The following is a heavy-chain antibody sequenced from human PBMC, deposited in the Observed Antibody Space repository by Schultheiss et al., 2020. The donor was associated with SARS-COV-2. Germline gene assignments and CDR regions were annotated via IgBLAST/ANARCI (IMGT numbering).Heavy chain of an antibody. D-gene: IGHD3-22*01. CDR1: GGSFSGYY. CDR3: ARGCYDSSGYYRLYYFDY. V-gene: IGHV4-34*01. J-gene: IGHJ4*02. CDR2: INHSGST. Sequence: SETLSLTCAVYGGSFSGYYWSWIRQPPGKGLEWIGEINHSGSTNYNPSLKSRVTISVDTSKNQFSLKLSSVTAADTAVYYCARGCYDSSGYYRLYYFDYWGQGTLVTVSS.